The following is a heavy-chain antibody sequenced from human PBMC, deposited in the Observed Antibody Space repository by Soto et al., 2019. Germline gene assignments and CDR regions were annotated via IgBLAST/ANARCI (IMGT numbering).Heavy chain of an antibody. CDR2: IYYSGRT. V-gene: IGHV4-59*01. CDR1: GGSIRDYF. J-gene: IGHJ4*02. Sequence: SETLSLTCTVSGGSIRDYFLTWIRQPPGKGLEWIGYIYYSGRTNYNPSLKSRVSISVDTSKNHFSLQLRSVTAADTAVYYCARVGGDDFGDSGGFDYWGQGTLVTVYS. CDR3: ARVGGDDFGDSGGFDY. D-gene: IGHD4-17*01.